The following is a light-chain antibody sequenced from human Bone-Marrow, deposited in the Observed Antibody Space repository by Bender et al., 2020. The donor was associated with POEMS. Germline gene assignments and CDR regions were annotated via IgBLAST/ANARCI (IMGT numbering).Light chain of an antibody. Sequence: QSALTQPASVSGSPGQSITISCTGTNTDVANYYLVSWYQQHPGKAPKLILYEDDNRPPGASGRFRGSKSDTRASPSISGLLAHAEADYYCCSCTHDPCVFGGGTRLTV. CDR3: CSCTHDPCV. J-gene: IGLJ3*02. V-gene: IGLV2-23*01. CDR2: EDD. CDR1: NTDVANYYL.